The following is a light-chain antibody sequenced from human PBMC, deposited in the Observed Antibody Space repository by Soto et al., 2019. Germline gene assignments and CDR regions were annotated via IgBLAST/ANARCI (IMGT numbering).Light chain of an antibody. CDR2: DDS. J-gene: IGKJ4*01. CDR3: QQYNSYLT. Sequence: DIQMTQSPSTLSASVGDRVTITCRASQSISSWLAWYQKKPGEAPKLLIYDDSSLESGFPSRFSGSGSGTEFSLTISSLQPDDFATYYCQQYNSYLTFGGGTKVEIK. V-gene: IGKV1-5*01. CDR1: QSISSW.